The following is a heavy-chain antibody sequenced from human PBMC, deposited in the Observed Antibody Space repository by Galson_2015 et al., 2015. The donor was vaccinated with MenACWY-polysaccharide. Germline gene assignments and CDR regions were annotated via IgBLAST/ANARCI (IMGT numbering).Heavy chain of an antibody. J-gene: IGHJ6*02. Sequence: ALRLACAAAGFTFSRYARHWVRQAPGKGLERAAVISYDATKKYYTESVKGRFTIPTDTSKNTTYVQMNSLRAEDTAIHYCARDYCSRTSCYGMDVWGQGTTVTVSS. D-gene: IGHD2-2*01. V-gene: IGHV3-30-3*01. CDR1: GFTFSRYA. CDR3: ARDYCSRTSCYGMDV. CDR2: ISYDATKK.